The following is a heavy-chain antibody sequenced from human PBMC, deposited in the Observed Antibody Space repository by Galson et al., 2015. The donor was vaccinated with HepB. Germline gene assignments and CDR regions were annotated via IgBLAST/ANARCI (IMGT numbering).Heavy chain of an antibody. CDR3: AKNPYYASNGYYSFDF. V-gene: IGHV3-23*01. CDR1: GFRFNNYA. Sequence: SLRLSCAASGFRFNNYAMSWVRQAPGKGLKWVSGMSGSGGSTYYADSVKGRFTISRDNSKNTLWLQMSSLRADDTAVYYCAKNPYYASNGYYSFDFWGQGTRVTVSS. J-gene: IGHJ4*02. CDR2: MSGSGGST. D-gene: IGHD3-22*01.